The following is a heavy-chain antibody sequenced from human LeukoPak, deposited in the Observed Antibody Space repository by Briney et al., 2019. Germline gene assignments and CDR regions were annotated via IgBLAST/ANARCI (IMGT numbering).Heavy chain of an antibody. D-gene: IGHD1-26*01. V-gene: IGHV4-61*02. CDR3: ARGWVGATNGRLGFDY. CDR1: GGSISSGSYY. Sequence: SSETLSLTCTVSGGSISSGSYYWSWIRQPAGKGLVWIGRIYTSGSTNYNPSLKSRVTISVDTSKNQFSLKLSSVTAADTAVYYCARGWVGATNGRLGFDYWGQGTLVTVSS. CDR2: IYTSGST. J-gene: IGHJ4*02.